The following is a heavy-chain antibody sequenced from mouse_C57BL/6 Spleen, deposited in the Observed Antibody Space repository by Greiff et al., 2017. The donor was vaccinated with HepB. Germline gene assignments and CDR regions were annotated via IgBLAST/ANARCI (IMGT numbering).Heavy chain of an antibody. CDR1: GFTFSSYG. CDR3: ARQWGYGSSPTWYFDV. D-gene: IGHD1-1*01. Sequence: EVKLMESGGDLVKPGGSLKLSCAASGFTFSSYGMSWVRQTPDKRLEWVATISSGGSYTYYPDSVKGRFTISRDNAKNTLYLQMSSLKSEDTAMYYCARQWGYGSSPTWYFDVWGTGTTVTVSS. V-gene: IGHV5-6*01. J-gene: IGHJ1*03. CDR2: ISSGGSYT.